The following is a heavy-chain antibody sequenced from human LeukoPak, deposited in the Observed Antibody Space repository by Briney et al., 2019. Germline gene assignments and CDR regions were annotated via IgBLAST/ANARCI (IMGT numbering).Heavy chain of an antibody. CDR3: AKDIGGPYAFDI. D-gene: IGHD1-26*01. CDR1: GYTFTGYY. J-gene: IGHJ3*02. V-gene: IGHV3-30-3*02. CDR2: ISYDGSNK. Sequence: SCKASGYTFTGYYMHWVCQAPGKGLEWVAVISYDGSNKYYADSVKGRFTIPRDNSKNTLYLQMNSLRAEDTAVYYCAKDIGGPYAFDIWGQGTMVTVSS.